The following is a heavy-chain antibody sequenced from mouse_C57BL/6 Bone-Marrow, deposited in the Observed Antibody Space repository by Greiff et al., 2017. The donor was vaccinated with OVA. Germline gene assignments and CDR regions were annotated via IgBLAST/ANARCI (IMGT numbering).Heavy chain of an antibody. CDR3: TGSTPGVYFDY. CDR1: GFNIKDYY. J-gene: IGHJ2*01. Sequence: VQLQQSGAELVRPGASVKLSCTASGFNIKDYYMHWVKQRPEQGLEWIGRIEPEDGDTEYAPKFQGKATMTADTSSNTAYLHLSSLTSEDTAVYYCTGSTPGVYFDYWGQGTTLTVSS. V-gene: IGHV14-1*01. CDR2: IEPEDGDT.